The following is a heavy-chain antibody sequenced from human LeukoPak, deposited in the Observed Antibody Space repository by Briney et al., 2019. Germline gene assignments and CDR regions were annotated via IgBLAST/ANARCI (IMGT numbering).Heavy chain of an antibody. D-gene: IGHD3-9*01. CDR1: GGSITNNY. CDR3: ARTYYDILTGYYMPLDV. J-gene: IGHJ6*02. CDR2: IYYNGST. V-gene: IGHV4-59*08. Sequence: RTSETLSLTCSVSGGSITNNYWSWIRQPPWKGLEWIGYIYYNGSTNYNPSLKSRVTISVDTSKIQFSLKLSSVTAADTAVYYCARTYYDILTGYYMPLDVWGQGTTVTVSS.